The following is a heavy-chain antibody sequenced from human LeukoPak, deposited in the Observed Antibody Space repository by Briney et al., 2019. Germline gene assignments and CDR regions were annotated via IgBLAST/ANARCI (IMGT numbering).Heavy chain of an antibody. CDR3: ALMSRVDTGKSPFDD. D-gene: IGHD5-18*01. CDR1: GYTFSGYY. CDR2: INPSSGST. Sequence: ASVKVSCKASGYTFSGYYIHWMRQAPGQGLEWMGVINPSSGSTNYAQNFQGRVTMTRDTSTTTVYMEVSSLRSEDTAMYYCALMSRVDTGKSPFDDWGQGSLVTVSS. V-gene: IGHV1-46*01. J-gene: IGHJ4*02.